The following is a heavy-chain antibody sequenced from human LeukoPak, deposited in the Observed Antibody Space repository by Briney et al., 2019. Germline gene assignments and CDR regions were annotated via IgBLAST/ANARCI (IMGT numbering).Heavy chain of an antibody. J-gene: IGHJ4*02. Sequence: ASVKVSCKASGYTFTSYGISWVRQAPGQGLEWMGWISAYNGNTNYARKLQGRVTMTTDTSTSTAYMELRSLRSDDTAVYYCASGARGGWYPPFDYWGQGTLVTVSS. CDR1: GYTFTSYG. D-gene: IGHD6-19*01. CDR2: ISAYNGNT. V-gene: IGHV1-18*01. CDR3: ASGARGGWYPPFDY.